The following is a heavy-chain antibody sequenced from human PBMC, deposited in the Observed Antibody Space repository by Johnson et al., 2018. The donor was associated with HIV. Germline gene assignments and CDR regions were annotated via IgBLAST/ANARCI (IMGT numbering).Heavy chain of an antibody. Sequence: VQLLESGGGLVQPGGSLRLSCAASGFILSNFAMTWVRQTPGKGLEWVSSLDGGDDSATNYADSVKGRFTISRDNSKNTLYLQMNSLRAEDTAVYYCASREWGGAFDIWGQGTMVTVSS. J-gene: IGHJ3*02. CDR2: LDGGDDSAT. CDR1: GFILSNFA. V-gene: IGHV3-23*01. D-gene: IGHD3-3*01. CDR3: ASREWGGAFDI.